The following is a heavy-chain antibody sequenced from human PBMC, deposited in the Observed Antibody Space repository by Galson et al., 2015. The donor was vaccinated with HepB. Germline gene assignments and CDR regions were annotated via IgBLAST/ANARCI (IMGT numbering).Heavy chain of an antibody. D-gene: IGHD1-26*01. V-gene: IGHV3-30*04. Sequence: SLRLSCAASGFTFSNYAMHWVRQAPGKGLEWVALMSYDGSNKFYADSVKGRFTISRDNSRNTLYLQMNSLGFEDTALYYCASYGIERVPRGDNFCDYLGQGTLVAVSS. CDR1: GFTFSNYA. CDR3: ASYGIERVPRGDNFCDY. CDR2: MSYDGSNK. J-gene: IGHJ4*02.